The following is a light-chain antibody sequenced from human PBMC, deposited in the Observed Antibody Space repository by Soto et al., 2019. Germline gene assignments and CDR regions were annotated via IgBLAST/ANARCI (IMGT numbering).Light chain of an antibody. V-gene: IGKV3-15*01. CDR1: QDISSN. Sequence: MTQFPSSVSASVGDTVTITCRASQDISSNLAWYQQRPGQAPRLLIYGASTRATGIPARFSGSGSGTDFTLTISSLQSEDFAVYYCQQYNKGPVTFGQGTKVDIK. J-gene: IGKJ1*01. CDR2: GAS. CDR3: QQYNKGPVT.